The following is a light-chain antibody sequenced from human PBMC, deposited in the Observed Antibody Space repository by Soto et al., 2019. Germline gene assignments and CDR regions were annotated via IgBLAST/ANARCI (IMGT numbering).Light chain of an antibody. CDR2: DVS. Sequence: QSALTQPASVSGSPGQSITISCTGPSSDVGGYNYVSWYQQHPGKAPKLMIYDVSNRPSGVSNRFSGSKSGNTASLTISGLQAEEEADYSCSSYTSSSTLLYVVGTGTKLTVL. J-gene: IGLJ1*01. CDR3: SSYTSSSTLLYV. V-gene: IGLV2-14*01. CDR1: SSDVGGYNY.